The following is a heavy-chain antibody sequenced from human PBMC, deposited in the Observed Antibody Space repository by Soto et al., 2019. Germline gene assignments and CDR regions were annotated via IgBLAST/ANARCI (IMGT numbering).Heavy chain of an antibody. CDR2: INSDGSST. J-gene: IGHJ4*02. CDR3: ASPTRYVGLDY. V-gene: IGHV3-74*01. D-gene: IGHD2-2*01. Sequence: PGGSLRLSCAASGLTFSSYWMHWVRQAPGKGLVWVSRINSDGSSTSYADSVKGRFTISRDNAKNTLYLQMNSLRAEDTAVYYCASPTRYVGLDYWGQGTLVTVSS. CDR1: GLTFSSYW.